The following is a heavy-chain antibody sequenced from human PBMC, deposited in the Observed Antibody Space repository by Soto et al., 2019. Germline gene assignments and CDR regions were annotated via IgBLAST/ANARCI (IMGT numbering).Heavy chain of an antibody. CDR2: IYWNDTK. CDR3: AHKLRYLDPMDV. V-gene: IGHV2-5*01. J-gene: IGHJ6*02. Sequence: SCPTLVNPPQTLTVTCSFSGFSLNTGGVAVGWIRQPPGKALEWPALIYWNDTKQYSPSLKTRLTVTKDTSKNQVVLTVTKLSPVDTGTYYCAHKLRYLDPMDVWGQGTTVTVSS. D-gene: IGHD3-9*01. CDR1: GFSLNTGGVA.